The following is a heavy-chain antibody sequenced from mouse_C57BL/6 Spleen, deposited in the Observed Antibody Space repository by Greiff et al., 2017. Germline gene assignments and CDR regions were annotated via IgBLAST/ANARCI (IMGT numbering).Heavy chain of an antibody. CDR3: ARSTVVDYGCDY. Sequence: VQLQQSVAELVRPGASVKLSCTASGFNIQITYMPWVKQRPEQGLAWIGRIVPANGNTKYDPKFQGKATITADTSSTTAYLQLSSLTSEDTAIYYCARSTVVDYGCDYWGQGTTLTVSS. CDR2: IVPANGNT. J-gene: IGHJ2*01. CDR1: GFNIQITY. D-gene: IGHD1-1*01. V-gene: IGHV14-3*01.